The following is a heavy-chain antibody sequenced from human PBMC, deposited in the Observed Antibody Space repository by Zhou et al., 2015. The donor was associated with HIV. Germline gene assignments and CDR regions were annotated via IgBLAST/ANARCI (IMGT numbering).Heavy chain of an antibody. CDR2: IIPIFGTA. D-gene: IGHD2-2*01. J-gene: IGHJ6*03. CDR3: ARPADCSSTSCYGIDYYMGR. Sequence: QVQLVQSGAEVKKPGSSVKVSCKASGGTFSSYAISWVRQAPGQGLEWMGGIIPIFGTANYAQKFQGRVTITADESTSTAYMELSSLRSEDTAVYYCARPADCSSTSCYGIDYYMGRLGQRDHGHRLL. CDR1: GGTFSSYA. V-gene: IGHV1-69*01.